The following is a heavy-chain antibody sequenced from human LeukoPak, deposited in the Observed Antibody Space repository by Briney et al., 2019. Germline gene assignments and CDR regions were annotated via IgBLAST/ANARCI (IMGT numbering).Heavy chain of an antibody. D-gene: IGHD3-10*01. CDR1: GGSISSSSYF. V-gene: IGHV4-39*07. J-gene: IGHJ6*02. CDR3: ARVLAGVTMVRGVKVFYYYYGMDV. CDR2: IYYSGNT. Sequence: SETLSLTCTVSGGSISSSSYFWGWIRQPPGKGLDWIGSIYYSGNTYYNPSLKSRVTISVDTSKNQFSLKLSSVTAADTAVYYCARVLAGVTMVRGVKVFYYYYGMDVWGQGTTVTVSS.